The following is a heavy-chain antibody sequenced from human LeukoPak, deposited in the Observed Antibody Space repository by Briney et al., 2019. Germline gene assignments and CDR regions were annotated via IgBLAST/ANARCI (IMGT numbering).Heavy chain of an antibody. CDR3: ARNGLRAFDI. Sequence: PSETLSLTCTVSGGSISRSTYHWGWIRQPPGKGLEWIGSSYYSGSTYYKPSLKSRVTISVDMSKNQFSLKLSFVTAADTAVYYCARNGLRAFDIWGQGTMVTVSS. D-gene: IGHD4-17*01. CDR2: SYYSGST. CDR1: GGSISRSTYH. J-gene: IGHJ3*02. V-gene: IGHV4-39*01.